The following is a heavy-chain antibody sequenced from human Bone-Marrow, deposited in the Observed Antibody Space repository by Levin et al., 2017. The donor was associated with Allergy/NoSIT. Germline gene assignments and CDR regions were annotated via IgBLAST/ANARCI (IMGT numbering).Heavy chain of an antibody. D-gene: IGHD3-16*01. CDR2: ISKDSYRK. CDR3: ARDGGLVDY. Sequence: GGSLRLSCEASGFVFSDYYMSWFRQAPGKGLEWVAYISKDSYRKYYAGSVRGRFTISRDNNKDALYLQMNSLRADDTAVYFCARDGGLVDYWGRGTLVTVSS. V-gene: IGHV3-11*01. CDR1: GFVFSDYY. J-gene: IGHJ4*02.